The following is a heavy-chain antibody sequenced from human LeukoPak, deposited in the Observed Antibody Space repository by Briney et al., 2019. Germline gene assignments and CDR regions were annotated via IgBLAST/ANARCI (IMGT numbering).Heavy chain of an antibody. CDR2: ISSSGNT. CDR1: GASISGYF. Sequence: SETLSLTCTVSGASISGYFWNWIRQPPGMGLEWIGYISSSGNTNYNPSLKSRVTISVDTSKNRFSLKLNSVTAADTAVFYCARDGCLGSSVFDYWGQGTLVTVSS. J-gene: IGHJ4*02. V-gene: IGHV4-59*01. D-gene: IGHD3-16*01. CDR3: ARDGCLGSSVFDY.